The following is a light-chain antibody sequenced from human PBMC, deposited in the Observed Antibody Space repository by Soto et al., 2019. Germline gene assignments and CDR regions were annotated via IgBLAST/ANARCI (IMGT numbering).Light chain of an antibody. Sequence: QSVLTQPPSVSGAPGQRVTISCTGSSSNIGAGYDVHWYQQLPGTAPKLLIYYNNNRPSGVPDRFSGSKSGTSASLAITGLQAEDEADYYCQSYDSSLSVVFGGGTKVTVL. CDR3: QSYDSSLSVV. V-gene: IGLV1-40*01. CDR2: YNN. CDR1: SSNIGAGYD. J-gene: IGLJ2*01.